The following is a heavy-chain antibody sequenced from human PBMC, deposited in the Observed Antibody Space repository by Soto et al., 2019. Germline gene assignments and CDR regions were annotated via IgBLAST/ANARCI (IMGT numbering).Heavy chain of an antibody. CDR3: ARQVTQYSSGWSYYYYYMDV. CDR1: GGSISSYY. J-gene: IGHJ6*03. Sequence: PSETLSLTCTVSGGSISSYYWSWIRQPPGKGLEWIGYIYYSGSTNYNPSLKSRVTISVDTSKNQFSLKLSSVTAADTAVYYCARQVTQYSSGWSYYYYYMDVWGKGTTVTVSS. V-gene: IGHV4-59*08. D-gene: IGHD6-19*01. CDR2: IYYSGST.